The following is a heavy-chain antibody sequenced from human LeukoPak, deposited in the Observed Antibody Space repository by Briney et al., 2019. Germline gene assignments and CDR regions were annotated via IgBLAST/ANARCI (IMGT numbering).Heavy chain of an antibody. Sequence: SETLSLTCTVSGASIVGSYWTWIRQSPGEGLQYVGYIYNTVDVNYSPSLKSRVTISIDMSRNQFSLTLNSVTTADTAIYYCARGRHYDITGFNPTYYFDSWGQGALVTASS. CDR2: IYNTVDV. J-gene: IGHJ4*02. V-gene: IGHV4-59*01. D-gene: IGHD3-9*01. CDR1: GASIVGSY. CDR3: ARGRHYDITGFNPTYYFDS.